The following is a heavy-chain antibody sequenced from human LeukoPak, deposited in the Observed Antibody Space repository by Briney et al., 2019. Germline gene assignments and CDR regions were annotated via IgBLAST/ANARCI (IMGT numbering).Heavy chain of an antibody. CDR2: IYTSGST. CDR1: GDSISGFY. V-gene: IGHV4-4*07. J-gene: IGHJ4*02. CDR3: AREPKYYDILTGYSSRPFDY. D-gene: IGHD3-9*01. Sequence: SETLSLTCTVSGDSISGFYWSWIRQAAGKGLEWIGHIYTSGSTNYNPSLKSRVTISVDTSKNQFSLKLSSVTAADTAVYYCAREPKYYDILTGYSSRPFDYWGQGTLVTVSS.